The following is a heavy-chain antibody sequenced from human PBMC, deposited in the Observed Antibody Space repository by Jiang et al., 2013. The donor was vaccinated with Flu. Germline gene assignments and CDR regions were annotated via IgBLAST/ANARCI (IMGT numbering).Heavy chain of an antibody. J-gene: IGHJ6*02. V-gene: IGHV4-61*02. CDR1: GGSISSGNYY. CDR2: IYTHGGT. Sequence: GSGLVKPSQTLALTCTVSGGSISSGNYYWSWIRQPAGKGLEWIGRIYTHGGTNYNPSLKSRVTISVDTSKNQFSLKLSSVTAADTAVYYCARHSITVVQGLKGFYHYGLDVWGQGTTVTVSS. D-gene: IGHD3-10*01. CDR3: ARHSITVVQGLKGFYHYGLDV.